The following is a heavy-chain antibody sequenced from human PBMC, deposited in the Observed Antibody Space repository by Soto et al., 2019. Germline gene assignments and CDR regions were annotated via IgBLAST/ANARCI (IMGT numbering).Heavy chain of an antibody. CDR2: IIPVFGTT. CDR3: ARSSPYIVVRKPTGNQDYYGMDV. CDR1: GGTFSNYT. Sequence: SVKVSCKASGGTFSNYTISWVLQAPGQGLEWMGGIIPVFGTTDYEQKFQGRVTITADGSTSTAYMKLSSLRSADTAVYYCARSSPYIVVRKPTGNQDYYGMDVWGQGTTVTVSS. V-gene: IGHV1-69*13. J-gene: IGHJ6*02. D-gene: IGHD2-2*01.